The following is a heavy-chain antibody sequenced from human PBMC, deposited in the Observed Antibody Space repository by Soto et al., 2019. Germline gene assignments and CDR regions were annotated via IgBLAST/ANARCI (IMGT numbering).Heavy chain of an antibody. D-gene: IGHD1-1*01. CDR3: VRDGTKTLRDWFDP. Sequence: PSAALSLNCTVSGASISGFYWSWIRKSAGKGLEWIGRIYATGTTDYNPSLKSRVMMSVDTSKKQFSLKLRSVTAADTAVYYCVRDGTKTLRDWFDPWGQGISVTVSS. J-gene: IGHJ5*02. CDR2: IYATGTT. CDR1: GASISGFY. V-gene: IGHV4-4*07.